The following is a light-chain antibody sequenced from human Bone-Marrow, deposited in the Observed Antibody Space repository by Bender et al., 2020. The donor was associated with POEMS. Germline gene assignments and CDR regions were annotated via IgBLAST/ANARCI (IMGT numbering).Light chain of an antibody. J-gene: IGLJ3*02. CDR3: AAWDANLSGWV. CDR1: TSNIGIMY. CDR2: RND. V-gene: IGLV1-47*01. Sequence: QSVLTQPPSASGTPGQRVTISCSGSTSNIGIMYVYWYQQFPGTAPKLLIDRNDQRPSGVPDRFSGSKSGTSASLAIGGLRSEDEADYYCAAWDANLSGWVFGGGTKLTVL.